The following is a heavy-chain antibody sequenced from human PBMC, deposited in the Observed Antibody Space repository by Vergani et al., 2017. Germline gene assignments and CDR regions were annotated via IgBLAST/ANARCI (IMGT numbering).Heavy chain of an antibody. J-gene: IGHJ6*02. Sequence: QVQLQQWGAGLLKPSETLSLTCAVYGGSFSGYYWSRIRQPPGKGLEWIGEINHSGSTNYNPSLKSRVTISVDTSKNQFSLKLSSVTAADTAVYYCARGWITMVRGVIIWRRTPAYGMDVWGQGTTVTVSS. CDR2: INHSGST. CDR1: GGSFSGYY. V-gene: IGHV4-34*01. D-gene: IGHD3-10*01. CDR3: ARGWITMVRGVIIWRRTPAYGMDV.